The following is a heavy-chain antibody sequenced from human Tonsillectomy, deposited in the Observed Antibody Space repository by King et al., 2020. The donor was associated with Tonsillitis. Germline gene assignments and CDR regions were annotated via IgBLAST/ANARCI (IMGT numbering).Heavy chain of an antibody. Sequence: HVQLVESGGGVVQPGRSLRLSCAASGFSFSTYGIHWVRQAPGKGLEWVAVISYDGSNKDYADSVKGRFTISRDNSKNTLYLQMNSLRPEDTAVYYCAKDGGGGGSTWTPYYFDYWGQGTLVTVSA. CDR3: AKDGGGGGSTWTPYYFDY. D-gene: IGHD6-13*01. CDR1: GFSFSTYG. CDR2: ISYDGSNK. V-gene: IGHV3-30*18. J-gene: IGHJ4*02.